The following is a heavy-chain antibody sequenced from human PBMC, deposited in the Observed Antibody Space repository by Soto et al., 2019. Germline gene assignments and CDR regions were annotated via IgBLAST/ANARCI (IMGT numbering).Heavy chain of an antibody. CDR1: GGTFSSYA. Sequence: SVKVSCKASGGTFSSYAISWVLQAPGQGLEWMGGIIPIFGTANYAQKFQGRVTITADESTSTAYMELSSLRSEDTAVYYCASLSGYAGYYGMDVWGQGTTVTVSS. CDR3: ASLSGYAGYYGMDV. CDR2: IIPIFGTA. V-gene: IGHV1-69*13. J-gene: IGHJ6*02. D-gene: IGHD5-12*01.